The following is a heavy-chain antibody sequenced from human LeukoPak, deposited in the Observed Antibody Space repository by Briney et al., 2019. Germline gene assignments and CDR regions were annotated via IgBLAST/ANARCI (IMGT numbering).Heavy chain of an antibody. V-gene: IGHV3-49*04. J-gene: IGHJ4*02. D-gene: IGHD3-22*01. CDR3: TRARATYYYDSSGYM. CDR2: IRSKTYGGTT. CDR1: GFTFCYFA. Sequence: GGSLRLSCTASGFTFCYFAMSWVRQAPGKGLDWVGFIRSKTYGGTTEYAASVKGRFTISRDDSKSVAYLHMNNLKTEDTAVYYCTRARATYYYDSSGYMGGQGTLVTVS.